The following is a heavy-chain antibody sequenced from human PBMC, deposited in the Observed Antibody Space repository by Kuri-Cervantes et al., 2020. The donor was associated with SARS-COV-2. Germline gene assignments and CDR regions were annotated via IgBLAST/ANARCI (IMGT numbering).Heavy chain of an antibody. V-gene: IGHV3-30*02. D-gene: IGHD3-3*01. CDR2: IRYDGSNK. CDR1: GFTFSSYG. CDR3: ARGRETYDIWSGYYHHSMSYY. J-gene: IGHJ4*02. Sequence: GESLRLSCAASGFTFSSYGMHWVRQAPGKGLEWVAFIRYDGSNKYYADSVKGRFTISRDNSKNTLYLQMNSLRAEETAVYYCARGRETYDIWSGYYHHSMSYYWGQGTLVTVSS.